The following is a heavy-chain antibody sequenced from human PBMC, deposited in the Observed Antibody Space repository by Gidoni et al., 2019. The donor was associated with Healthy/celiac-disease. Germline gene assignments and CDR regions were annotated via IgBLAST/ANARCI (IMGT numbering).Heavy chain of an antibody. CDR3: ARDKWLDDFWSGYPGHGMDV. CDR2: ISSSSSYI. V-gene: IGHV3-21*01. J-gene: IGHJ6*02. Sequence: EVQLVESGGGLVKPGGSLGLSCAASGFTFSSYSRNWFRQAPGKGLEWVSSISSSSSYIYYADSVKGRFTISRDNAKNSLYLQMNSLRAEDTAVYYCARDKWLDDFWSGYPGHGMDVWGQGTTVTVSS. CDR1: GFTFSSYS. D-gene: IGHD3-3*01.